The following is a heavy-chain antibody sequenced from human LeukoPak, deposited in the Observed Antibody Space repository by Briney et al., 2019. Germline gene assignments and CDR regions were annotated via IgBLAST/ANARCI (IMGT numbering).Heavy chain of an antibody. V-gene: IGHV4-34*01. J-gene: IGHJ4*02. Sequence: PSETLSLTCAVYGGSFSGYYWSWIRQPPGKGLEWIGEINHSGSTNYNPSLKTRVTIPVDTSKNQFSLKLSSVTAADTAVYYCARTNSGYYDSSGYYWDFDYWGQGTLVTVSS. CDR1: GGSFSGYY. CDR2: INHSGST. CDR3: ARTNSGYYDSSGYYWDFDY. D-gene: IGHD3-22*01.